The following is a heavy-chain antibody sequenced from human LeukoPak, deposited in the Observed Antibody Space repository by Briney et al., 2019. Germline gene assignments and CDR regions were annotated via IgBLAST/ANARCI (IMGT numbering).Heavy chain of an antibody. V-gene: IGHV4-34*01. CDR2: INHSGST. J-gene: IGHJ4*02. CDR3: VSPAGCSGCSCYSY. Sequence: SETVSLTCAVYGGSFSGYYWSWIRQPPGKGLEWIGEINHSGSTNYNPSLESRVTISVDTSKNQFSLKLSSVTGADTAVYYCVSPAGCSGCSCYSYWGQGNLVTVSS. D-gene: IGHD2-15*01. CDR1: GGSFSGYY.